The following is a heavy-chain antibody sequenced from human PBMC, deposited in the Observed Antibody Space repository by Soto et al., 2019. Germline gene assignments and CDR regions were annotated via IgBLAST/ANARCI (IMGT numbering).Heavy chain of an antibody. D-gene: IGHD3-10*01. J-gene: IGHJ6*02. CDR1: GYTFTSYY. CDR2: INPSGGST. Sequence: ASVKVSCKASGYTFTSYYMHWVRQAPGQGLEWMGIINPSGGSTSYARKFQGRVTMTRDTSTSTVYMELSSLRSEDTAVYYCARDRYYGSGSQQPYYYYGMDVWGQGTTVTVSS. V-gene: IGHV1-46*01. CDR3: ARDRYYGSGSQQPYYYYGMDV.